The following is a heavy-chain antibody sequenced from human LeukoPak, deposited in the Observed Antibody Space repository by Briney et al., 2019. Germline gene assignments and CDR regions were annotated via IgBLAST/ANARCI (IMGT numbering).Heavy chain of an antibody. J-gene: IGHJ4*02. CDR1: GFTFSSYW. CDR3: ARESDSSGYYLDY. D-gene: IGHD3-22*01. Sequence: PGGSLRLSCAASGFTFSSYWMSWVRQAPGKGLEWVANIKQDGSEKYYVDSVKGRFTISRDNAKNSLYLQMNSLRAEDTAVYYCARESDSSGYYLDYWGQGTLVTVSS. CDR2: IKQDGSEK. V-gene: IGHV3-7*01.